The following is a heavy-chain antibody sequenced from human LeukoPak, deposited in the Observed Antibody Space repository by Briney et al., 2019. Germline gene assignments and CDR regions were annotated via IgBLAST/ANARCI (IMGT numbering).Heavy chain of an antibody. D-gene: IGHD4-17*01. V-gene: IGHV3-23*01. J-gene: IGHJ6*02. CDR2: ISGSGGST. Sequence: GGSLRLSCAASGFTFSSYAMSWVRQAPGKGLEWVSAISGSGGSTYYADSVKGRFTISRDNSKNTLYMQMNRLRAEDTAVYYCAKDPVGTVTTRQYYYYGMDVWGQGTTVTVSS. CDR1: GFTFSSYA. CDR3: AKDPVGTVTTRQYYYYGMDV.